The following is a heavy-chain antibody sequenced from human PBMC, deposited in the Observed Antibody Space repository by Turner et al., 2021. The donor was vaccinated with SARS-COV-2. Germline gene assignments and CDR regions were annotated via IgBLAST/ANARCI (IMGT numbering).Heavy chain of an antibody. CDR3: ARRPQTSLYWYFDL. CDR1: GFRVDYGY. CDR2: IYNSGTT. V-gene: IGHV3-66*01. Sequence: EEELAESGGGLVQPGGSLRLSCVSSGFRVDYGYVAWVRQAPGKGLEAVSFIYNSGTTKIVDSVKGRFTISRDNSKNTIYLQMDSLRVEDTAVYYCARRPQTSLYWYFDLWGRGTPVTVSS. D-gene: IGHD4-17*01. J-gene: IGHJ2*01.